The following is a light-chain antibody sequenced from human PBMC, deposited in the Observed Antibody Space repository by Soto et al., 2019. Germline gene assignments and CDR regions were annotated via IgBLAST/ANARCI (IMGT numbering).Light chain of an antibody. J-gene: IGKJ1*01. CDR2: GAS. V-gene: IGKV3-15*01. CDR1: QSVSSK. Sequence: EIVLTQSPGTLSVSAGERATLSCRASQSVSSKLAWYQQKPGQAPRLLFYGASTWATGIPARFSGSGSETEFTLSISSLQSEDFAVYYCQQYNSWPGTFGRGTKVEIK. CDR3: QQYNSWPGT.